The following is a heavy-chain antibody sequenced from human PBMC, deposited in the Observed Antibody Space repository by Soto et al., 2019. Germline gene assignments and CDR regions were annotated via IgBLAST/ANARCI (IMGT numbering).Heavy chain of an antibody. J-gene: IGHJ4*02. CDR2: INHSGST. V-gene: IGHV4-34*01. D-gene: IGHD2-21*01. CDR1: GGSFSGYY. CDR3: ARGGVYFRFAGSHGRDY. Sequence: QVQLQQWGAGLLKPSETLSLTCAVYGGSFSGYYWSWIRQPPGKGLEWIGEINHSGSTNYNPSLKNRVTVSVDTSKNQFSLKLSSVTAADTAVYYCARGGVYFRFAGSHGRDYWGQGTLDTVSS.